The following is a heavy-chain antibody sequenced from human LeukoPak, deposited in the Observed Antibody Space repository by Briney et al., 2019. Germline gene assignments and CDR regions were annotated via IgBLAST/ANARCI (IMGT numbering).Heavy chain of an antibody. CDR3: AKDGSGSYFNWFDP. D-gene: IGHD1-26*01. Sequence: SETLSLTCTVSGGSISSYYWSWIRQPPGKGLEWIGYIYNSGSTNYNPSLKSRVTISVDTSKNQFSLKLSSVTAADTAVYYCAKDGSGSYFNWFDPWGQGTLVTVCS. V-gene: IGHV4-59*01. CDR2: IYNSGST. CDR1: GGSISSYY. J-gene: IGHJ5*02.